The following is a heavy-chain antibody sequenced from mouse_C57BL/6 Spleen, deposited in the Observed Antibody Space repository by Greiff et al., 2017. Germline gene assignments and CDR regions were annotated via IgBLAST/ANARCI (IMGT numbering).Heavy chain of an antibody. D-gene: IGHD2-3*01. CDR3: ARGRYGYYGGGYFDY. CDR1: GYTFTSYW. CDR2: IDPSDSET. J-gene: IGHJ2*01. V-gene: IGHV1-52*01. Sequence: VQLQQPGAELVRPGSSVKLSCKASGYTFTSYWMHWVKQRPIQGLEWIGNIDPSDSETHYNQKFKDKATLTVDKSSSTAYMQLSSLTSEDSAVYYCARGRYGYYGGGYFDYWGQGTTLTVSS.